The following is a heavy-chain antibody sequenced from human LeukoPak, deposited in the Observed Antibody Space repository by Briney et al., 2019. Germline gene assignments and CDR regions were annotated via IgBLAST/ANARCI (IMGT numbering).Heavy chain of an antibody. Sequence: GGSLRLSCAASGFTFSSYGMHWVRQAPGKGLEWVAVISYDGSNKYYADSVKGRFTISRDNSKNTLYLQMNSLRAEDTAVYYCARSRSGTSLLGYWGRGTLVTVSS. D-gene: IGHD6-13*01. CDR2: ISYDGSNK. V-gene: IGHV3-30*03. CDR3: ARSRSGTSLLGY. CDR1: GFTFSSYG. J-gene: IGHJ4*02.